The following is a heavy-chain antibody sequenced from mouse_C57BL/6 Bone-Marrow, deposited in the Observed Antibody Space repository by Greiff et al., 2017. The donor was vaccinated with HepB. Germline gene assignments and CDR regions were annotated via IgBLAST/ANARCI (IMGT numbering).Heavy chain of an antibody. Sequence: EVQLQQSGPELVKPGASVKISCKASGYTFTDYYMNWVKQSHGKSLEWIGDINPNNGGTSYNQKFKGKATLTVDKSSSTAYMELRSLTSEDSAVYYCAREEFITTVVVFDYWGQGTTLTVSS. CDR2: INPNNGGT. V-gene: IGHV1-26*01. D-gene: IGHD1-1*01. CDR1: GYTFTDYY. J-gene: IGHJ2*01. CDR3: AREEFITTVVVFDY.